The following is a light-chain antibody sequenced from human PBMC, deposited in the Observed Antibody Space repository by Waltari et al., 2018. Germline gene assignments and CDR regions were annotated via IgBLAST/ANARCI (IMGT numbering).Light chain of an antibody. J-gene: IGKJ4*01. V-gene: IGKV4-1*01. CDR2: WAS. Sequence: IVMTQSPDSLAVSLGERATINCKSSQTVLYSSNNKNYLAWYQQKPRQHPKLLIYWASTRESGVPDRFSGSGSGTDFTLTISSLQAEDVAVYYCQQYYNTPLTFGGGTKVEIK. CDR1: QTVLYSSNNKNY. CDR3: QQYYNTPLT.